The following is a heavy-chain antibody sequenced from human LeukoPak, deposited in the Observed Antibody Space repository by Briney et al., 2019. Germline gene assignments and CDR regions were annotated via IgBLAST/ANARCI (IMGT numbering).Heavy chain of an antibody. D-gene: IGHD6-19*01. V-gene: IGHV4-59*12. J-gene: IGHJ4*02. CDR3: AGERGEEYSSGWYKTNYFDN. Sequence: GSLRLSCAASGFTFSDYYMSWIRQPPGKGLEWIASVDYSGGTYYNPSLESRVAISADMSKNQFSLKLTSVTGADTAVYYCAGERGEEYSSGWYKTNYFDNWGQGIRVTVSS. CDR1: GFTFSDYY. CDR2: VDYSGGT.